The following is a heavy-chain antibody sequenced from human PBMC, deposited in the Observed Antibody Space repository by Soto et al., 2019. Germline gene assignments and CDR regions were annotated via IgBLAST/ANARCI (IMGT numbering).Heavy chain of an antibody. D-gene: IGHD7-27*01. CDR1: GGSTSSSNYY. J-gene: IGHJ4*02. CDR3: TRGPSGDKVDY. CDR2: INYSGNT. Sequence: SETLSLTCTVSGGSTSSSNYYWGWIRQSPGKGLEWIGSINYSGNTYYNPSLTGRVTISVDTSKNQFSLKLSSVSAADTAVYYCTRGPSGDKVDYWGQGILVTVSS. V-gene: IGHV4-39*01.